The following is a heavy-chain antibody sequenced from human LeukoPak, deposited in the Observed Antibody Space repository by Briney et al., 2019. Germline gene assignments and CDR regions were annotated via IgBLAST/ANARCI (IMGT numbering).Heavy chain of an antibody. CDR1: GFTFSNYA. CDR2: ISGSAGGT. CDR3: AKGLRRDAFDI. Sequence: GGSLRLSCAASGFTFSNYAMIWVRQAPGKGLEWVSGISGSAGGTYYADSVKGRFTISRDNPQNTLYLQMNSLRAEDTAVYYCAKGLRRDAFDIWGQGTMVTVSS. V-gene: IGHV3-23*01. J-gene: IGHJ3*02.